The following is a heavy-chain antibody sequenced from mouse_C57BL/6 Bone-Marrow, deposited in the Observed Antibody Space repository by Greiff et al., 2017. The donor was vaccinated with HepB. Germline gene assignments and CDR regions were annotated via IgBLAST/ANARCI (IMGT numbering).Heavy chain of an antibody. CDR2: IRNKANGYTT. V-gene: IGHV7-3*01. D-gene: IGHD4-1*01. J-gene: IGHJ2*01. Sequence: EVQLVESGGGLVQPGGSLSLSCAASGFTFTDYYMSWVRQPPGKALEWLGFIRNKANGYTTEYSASVKGRFTISRDNSQSILYLQMNALRAEDSATYYCARYRTGTGYYFDYWGQGTTLTVSS. CDR3: ARYRTGTGYYFDY. CDR1: GFTFTDYY.